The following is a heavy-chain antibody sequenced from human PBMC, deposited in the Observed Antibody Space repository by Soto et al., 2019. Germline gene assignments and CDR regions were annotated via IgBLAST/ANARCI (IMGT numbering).Heavy chain of an antibody. J-gene: IGHJ6*03. CDR1: GGSFSGYY. CDR2: INHSGST. V-gene: IGHV4-34*01. CDR3: ARGRRAPDIVVVVAATTYMDV. Sequence: SETLSLTCAVYGGSFSGYYWSWIRQPPGKGLEWIGEINHSGSTNYNPSLKSRVTISVDTSKNQFSLKLSSVTAADTAVYYCARGRRAPDIVVVVAATTYMDVWGKGTTVTVSS. D-gene: IGHD2-15*01.